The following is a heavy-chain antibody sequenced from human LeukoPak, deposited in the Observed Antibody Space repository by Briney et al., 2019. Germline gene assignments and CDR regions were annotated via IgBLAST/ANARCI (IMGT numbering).Heavy chain of an antibody. CDR2: IYTSEIT. Sequence: PSETLSLTCTVSGGSISSYYWSWLRQSPGKGLEWIAYIYTSEITNYNPSVKSRVTISVDSSKNQISLKLNSVTAADTAVYCCAATRYCTSTSCYWFGPWGQGTLVTVSS. D-gene: IGHD2-2*01. CDR3: AATRYCTSTSCYWFGP. J-gene: IGHJ5*02. V-gene: IGHV4-4*09. CDR1: GGSISSYY.